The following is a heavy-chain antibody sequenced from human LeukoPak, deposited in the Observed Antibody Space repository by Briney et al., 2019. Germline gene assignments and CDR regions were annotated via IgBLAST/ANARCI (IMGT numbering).Heavy chain of an antibody. Sequence: SETLSLTCIVSGGSISSYYWSWIRQPAGKGLEWIGRIYTSGSTNYNPSLRSRVTMSVDTSKNQFSLKLSSVTAADTAVYYCAREGTGFKKNWFDPWGQGTWSPSPQ. V-gene: IGHV4-4*07. D-gene: IGHD1-14*01. CDR3: AREGTGFKKNWFDP. J-gene: IGHJ5*02. CDR1: GGSISSYY. CDR2: IYTSGST.